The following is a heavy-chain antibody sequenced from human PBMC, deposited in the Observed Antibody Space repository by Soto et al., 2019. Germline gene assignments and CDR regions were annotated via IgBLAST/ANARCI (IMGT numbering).Heavy chain of an antibody. CDR1: GYTFTSYG. J-gene: IGHJ3*02. CDR3: ASDQWELLPYGAFDI. V-gene: IGHV1-18*01. Sequence: ASVKVSCKASGYTFTSYGISWVRQAPGQGLEWMGWISAYNGNTNYAQKLQGRVTMTTDTSTSTAYMELRSLRSDDTAVYYCASDQWELLPYGAFDIWGQGTMVTVSS. D-gene: IGHD1-26*01. CDR2: ISAYNGNT.